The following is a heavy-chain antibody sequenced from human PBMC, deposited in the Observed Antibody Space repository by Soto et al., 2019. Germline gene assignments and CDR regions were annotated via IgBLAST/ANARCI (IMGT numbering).Heavy chain of an antibody. CDR3: ARDRGIAAAGSSNWFDP. CDR1: GGTFSSYA. J-gene: IGHJ5*02. V-gene: IGHV1-69*01. Sequence: QVQLVQSGAEVKKPGSSVKVSCKASGGTFSSYAISWVRQAPGQGLEWMGGIIPIFGTANYAQKFQGRVTITAEESTSTAYMELSSLRSEDTAVYYCARDRGIAAAGSSNWFDPWGQGTLVTVSS. CDR2: IIPIFGTA. D-gene: IGHD6-13*01.